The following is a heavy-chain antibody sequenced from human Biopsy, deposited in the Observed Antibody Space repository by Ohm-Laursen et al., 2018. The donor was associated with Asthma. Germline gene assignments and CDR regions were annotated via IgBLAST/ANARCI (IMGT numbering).Heavy chain of an antibody. CDR3: ARHPYNFGGFDY. D-gene: IGHD5-24*01. CDR2: ISPFTGDT. CDR1: GYTFRSYG. V-gene: IGHV1-18*04. J-gene: IGHJ4*02. Sequence: GSSVKVSCKASGYTFRSYGVSWVRQAPGQGLKWMGWISPFTGDTHFGQKFQGRVTMTTDTSTDTAYMELRSLRSDDTAVYYCARHPYNFGGFDYWGQGSLVLVSS.